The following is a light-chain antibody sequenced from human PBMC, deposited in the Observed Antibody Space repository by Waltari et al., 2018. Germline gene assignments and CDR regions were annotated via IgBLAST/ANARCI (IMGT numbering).Light chain of an antibody. J-gene: IGLJ2*01. V-gene: IGLV2-14*01. CDR1: SSDVGGYNY. CDR2: DVS. CDR3: SSYTSSRTLV. Sequence: QSALTQPASVSGSPGQSITISCTGTSSDVGGYNYVSWYQQHPGKAPKLMIYDVSNRPPGVSNRFAGSKCGNAASLTISGRQAEDEADYYSSSYTSSRTLVFGGETKLTVL.